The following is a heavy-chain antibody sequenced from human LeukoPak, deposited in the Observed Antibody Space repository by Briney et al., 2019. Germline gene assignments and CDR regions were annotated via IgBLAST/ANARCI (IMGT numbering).Heavy chain of an antibody. V-gene: IGHV3-23*01. Sequence: GGSLRLSCVASGFTFSSSWMSWVRQAPGKGLEWVSAISGSGGSTYYADSVKGRFTISRDNSKNTLYLQMNSLRAEDTAVYYCAKNLRGRGVMQWLVLSHYYGMDVWGQGTTVTVSS. CDR1: GFTFSSSW. CDR3: AKNLRGRGVMQWLVLSHYYGMDV. J-gene: IGHJ6*02. D-gene: IGHD6-19*01. CDR2: ISGSGGST.